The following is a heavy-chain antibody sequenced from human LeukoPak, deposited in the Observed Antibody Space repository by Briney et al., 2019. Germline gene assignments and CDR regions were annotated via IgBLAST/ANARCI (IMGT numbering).Heavy chain of an antibody. Sequence: PGGSLRLSCAASGFTFRDYSINWVRQAPGKGLEWVSYISGSGRPTCYTDSVKGRFTISRDNAKSSLYLQMNSLRAEDTAVYYCARDSRYSFDYWGQGILVTVSS. CDR3: ARDSRYSFDY. CDR2: ISGSGRPT. CDR1: GFTFRDYS. D-gene: IGHD5-18*01. J-gene: IGHJ4*02. V-gene: IGHV3-48*04.